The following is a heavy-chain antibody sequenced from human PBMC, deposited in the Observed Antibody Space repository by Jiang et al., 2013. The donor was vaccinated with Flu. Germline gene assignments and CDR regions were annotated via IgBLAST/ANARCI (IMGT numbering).Heavy chain of an antibody. CDR3: AREGLRNFYDTTGTLDS. J-gene: IGHJ4*02. Sequence: EWMGWINPDSGGTSYAQKFQDWVTMTRDTSINTAYMELSRLRSEDTAVYYCAREGLRNFYDTTGTLDSWGQGTLVTVSS. D-gene: IGHD3-22*01. CDR2: INPDSGGT. V-gene: IGHV1-2*04.